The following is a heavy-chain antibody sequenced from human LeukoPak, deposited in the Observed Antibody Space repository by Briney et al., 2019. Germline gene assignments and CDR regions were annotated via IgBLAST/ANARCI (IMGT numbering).Heavy chain of an antibody. CDR3: ARGGTYDISTGYYPSIDY. CDR2: INPNSGGT. V-gene: IGHV1-2*02. J-gene: IGHJ4*02. Sequence: GASVKVSCKASGYTFTGYYMHWVRQAPGQGLEWMGWINPNSGGTNYAQKFQGRVTITRDTSISTAYMELSRLRSDDTAVYYCARGGTYDISTGYYPSIDYWGQGTLVTVSS. D-gene: IGHD3-9*01. CDR1: GYTFTGYY.